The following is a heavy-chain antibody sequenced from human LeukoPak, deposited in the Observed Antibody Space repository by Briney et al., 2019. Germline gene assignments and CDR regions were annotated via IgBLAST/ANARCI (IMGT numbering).Heavy chain of an antibody. J-gene: IGHJ4*02. Sequence: SVKVSCKTSGGTFSNSGISWVRQAPGQGPEWMGGIIPVFGTPNYAQKFQGRLTTTADRSTTTAYMELSSLTSDDTAVYYCARERLARFPYFDYWGQGTLVAVSS. CDR1: GGTFSNSG. CDR3: ARERLARFPYFDY. CDR2: IIPVFGTP. V-gene: IGHV1-69*06. D-gene: IGHD3-3*01.